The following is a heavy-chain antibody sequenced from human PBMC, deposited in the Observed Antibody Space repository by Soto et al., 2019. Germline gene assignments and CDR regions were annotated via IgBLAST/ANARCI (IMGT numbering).Heavy chain of an antibody. Sequence: ELQLLESGGDLIQPGGSLRLSCAASGFGFSAYSMSWVRQAPGKGLEWVSGMSATGGSTYYIDSVKGRFIISRDNSRKTLYLQMNSLRADETDIYYCAKYWGDKWKEYAFDVWGLGTMVTV. D-gene: IGHD1-20*01. CDR2: MSATGGST. J-gene: IGHJ3*01. CDR1: GFGFSAYS. V-gene: IGHV3-23*01. CDR3: AKYWGDKWKEYAFDV.